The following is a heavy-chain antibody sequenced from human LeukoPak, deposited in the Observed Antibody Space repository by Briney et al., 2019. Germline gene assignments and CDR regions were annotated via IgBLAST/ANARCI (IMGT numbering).Heavy chain of an antibody. CDR1: GYTFTVYY. V-gene: IGHV1-2*02. CDR3: ARDYSRYGNAFAI. Sequence: ASVKVSCKSSGYTFTVYYMHWVRQAPVQGLEWMGGIKPNNGGTNYAQKFQGRATMTRDTSISTDYMELSRLRSDDTAVYYCARDYSRYGNAFAIWGEGTMVTVSS. J-gene: IGHJ3*02. CDR2: IKPNNGGT. D-gene: IGHD5-12*01.